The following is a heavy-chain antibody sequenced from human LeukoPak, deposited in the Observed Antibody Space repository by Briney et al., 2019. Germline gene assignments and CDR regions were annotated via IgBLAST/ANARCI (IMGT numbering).Heavy chain of an antibody. CDR2: ISSSSSYI. V-gene: IGHV3-21*01. CDR1: GFTFSSYS. J-gene: IGHJ4*02. Sequence: GGSLRLSCAASGFTFSSYSMNWVRQAPGKGLEWVSSISSSSSYIYYADSVKGRFTISRDNAKNLLYLQMNSLRAEDTAVYYCASSQFAVAGKFDYWGQGTLVTVSS. D-gene: IGHD6-19*01. CDR3: ASSQFAVAGKFDY.